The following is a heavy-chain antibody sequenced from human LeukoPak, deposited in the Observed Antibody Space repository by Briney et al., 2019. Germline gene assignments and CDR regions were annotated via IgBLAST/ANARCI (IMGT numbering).Heavy chain of an antibody. CDR1: GFTFSSYW. D-gene: IGHD6-13*01. CDR2: INSDGGST. J-gene: IGHJ5*02. Sequence: GGSLRLSCAASGFTFSSYWMHWVRQAPGKGLVWVSRINSDGGSTSYADSVKGRFTISRDNAKNTLYLQMNSLRAEDTAVYYCARVAYSSSWYWFDPWGQGTLVTVSS. V-gene: IGHV3-74*01. CDR3: ARVAYSSSWYWFDP.